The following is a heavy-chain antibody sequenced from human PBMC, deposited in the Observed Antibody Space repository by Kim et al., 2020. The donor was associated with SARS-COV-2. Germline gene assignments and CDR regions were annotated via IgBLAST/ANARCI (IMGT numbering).Heavy chain of an antibody. D-gene: IGHD1-26*01. CDR2: ISYDGSNK. J-gene: IGHJ4*02. CDR3: ARSGGGSYYGGVDY. CDR1: GFTFSSYA. Sequence: GGSLRLSCAASGFTFSSYAMHWVRQAPGKGLEWVAVISYDGSNKYYADSVKGRFTISRDNSKNTLYLQMNSLRAEDTAVYYCARSGGGSYYGGVDYWGQGTLVTVSS. V-gene: IGHV3-30-3*01.